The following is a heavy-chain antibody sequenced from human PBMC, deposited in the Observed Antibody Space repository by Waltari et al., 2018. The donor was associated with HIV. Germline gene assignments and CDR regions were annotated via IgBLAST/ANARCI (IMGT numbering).Heavy chain of an antibody. Sequence: QVQLQESGPGLVKPSQTLSLTCTVSGDSISSGSYYWSWIRQPAGKGLEWIGRIYTSGSTNYSPSLKSRVTISVDTSKNQFSLKLSSVTAADTAVYYCARDERYYDSSGYFNWFDPWGQGTLVTVSS. V-gene: IGHV4-61*02. J-gene: IGHJ5*02. CDR2: IYTSGST. CDR3: ARDERYYDSSGYFNWFDP. D-gene: IGHD3-22*01. CDR1: GDSISSGSYY.